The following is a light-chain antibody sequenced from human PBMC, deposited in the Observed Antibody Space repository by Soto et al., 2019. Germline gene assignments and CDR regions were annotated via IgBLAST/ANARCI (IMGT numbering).Light chain of an antibody. CDR1: QSVYKW. CDR2: EAS. CDR3: QHYDIFPWT. J-gene: IGKJ1*01. V-gene: IGKV1-5*03. Sequence: DIQMTQSPSTLSDSIGDRVTITCRASQSVYKWLAWYQQNPGSAPKLLIYEASGLESGVPSRFSGSGSGTEFTLTISSLQPDDFATYFCQHYDIFPWTFGQGTKVEIK.